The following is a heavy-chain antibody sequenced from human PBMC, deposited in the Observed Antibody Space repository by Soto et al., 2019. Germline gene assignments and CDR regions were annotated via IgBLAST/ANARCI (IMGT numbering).Heavy chain of an antibody. CDR2: IYFSGTT. D-gene: IGHD1-26*01. J-gene: IGHJ4*02. V-gene: IGHV4-59*01. CDR1: GGSISNYY. CDR3: ARDGTGLDY. Sequence: LSLTCSVSGGSISNYYWNWIRQPPGKGLEWIGSIYFSGTTKYNPSLKSRVTMLVDTSKHQFSLKLSSVTTADTAVYYCARDGTGLDYWGQGTLVTVSS.